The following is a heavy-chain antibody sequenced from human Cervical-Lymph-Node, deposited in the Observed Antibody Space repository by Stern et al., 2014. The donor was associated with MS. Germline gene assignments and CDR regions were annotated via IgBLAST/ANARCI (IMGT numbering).Heavy chain of an antibody. V-gene: IGHV3-33*01. CDR1: GFTFSSYG. Sequence: QVQLVQSGGGVVQPGRSLRLSCAASGFTFSSYGMHWVRQAPGKGLEWVAVIWYDGSNKYYADSVKGRFTISRDNSKNTLYLQMNSLRAEDTAVYYCARDEDYGDPFDYWGQGTLVTVSS. CDR3: ARDEDYGDPFDY. CDR2: IWYDGSNK. J-gene: IGHJ4*02. D-gene: IGHD4-17*01.